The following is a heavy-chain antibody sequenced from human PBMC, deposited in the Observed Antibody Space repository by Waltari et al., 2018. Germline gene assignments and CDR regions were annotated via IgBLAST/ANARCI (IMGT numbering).Heavy chain of an antibody. CDR3: ARGAYSGHPTPRYFDY. CDR2: ISSSSSTI. CDR1: GFTFSSYS. V-gene: IGHV3-48*04. Sequence: EVQLVESGGGLVQPGGSLRLSCAASGFTFSSYSMNWVRQAPGKGLEWVSYISSSSSTIYYADSVKDRFTIARDNAKNSLYLQMNSLRAEDTAVYYCARGAYSGHPTPRYFDYWGQGTLVTVSS. J-gene: IGHJ4*02. D-gene: IGHD5-12*01.